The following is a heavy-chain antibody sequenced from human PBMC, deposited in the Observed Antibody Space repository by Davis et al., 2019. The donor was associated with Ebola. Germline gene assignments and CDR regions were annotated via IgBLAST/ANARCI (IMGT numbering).Heavy chain of an antibody. Sequence: SLKISCAASGFRFDDYAMHWVQQAPGKGLEWFSGIGWNSYDIAYADSVKGRFTISRDNAKNSLYLQMNSLRPEDTALYYCAKDRADFSAFDIWGQGTMVTVSS. CDR3: AKDRADFSAFDI. J-gene: IGHJ3*02. CDR1: GFRFDDYA. CDR2: IGWNSYDI. V-gene: IGHV3-9*01. D-gene: IGHD2/OR15-2a*01.